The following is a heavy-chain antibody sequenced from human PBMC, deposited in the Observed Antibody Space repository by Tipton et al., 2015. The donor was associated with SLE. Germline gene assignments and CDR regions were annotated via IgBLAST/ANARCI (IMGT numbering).Heavy chain of an antibody. V-gene: IGHV4-59*01. CDR2: ISYSGST. J-gene: IGHJ4*02. Sequence: TLSLTCTVSGASISSFYWTWIRQPAGKGLEWIGYISYSGSTNYNPSVRSRVSISLDTSKNQFSLKVKSVTTADTAVYYCARPSDVDTAMGYDCWGQGALVTVSS. D-gene: IGHD5-18*01. CDR3: ARPSDVDTAMGYDC. CDR1: GASISSFY.